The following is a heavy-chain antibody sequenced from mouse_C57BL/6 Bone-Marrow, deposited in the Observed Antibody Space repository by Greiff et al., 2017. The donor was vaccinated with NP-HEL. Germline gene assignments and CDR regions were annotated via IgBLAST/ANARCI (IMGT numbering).Heavy chain of an antibody. CDR3: ARWFYSKGRYFDV. Sequence: VKLMESGAELARPGASVKLSCKASGYTFTSYGISWVKQRTGQGLEWIGEIYPRSGNTYYNEKFKGKATLTADKSSSTAYMELRSLTSEDSAVYFCARWFYSKGRYFDVWGTGTTVTVSS. CDR2: IYPRSGNT. CDR1: GYTFTSYG. D-gene: IGHD2-5*01. V-gene: IGHV1-81*01. J-gene: IGHJ1*03.